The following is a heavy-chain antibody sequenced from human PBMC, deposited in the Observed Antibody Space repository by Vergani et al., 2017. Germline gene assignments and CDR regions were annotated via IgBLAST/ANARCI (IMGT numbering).Heavy chain of an antibody. CDR1: GFTFSGSA. CDR3: AKQVPKRITIFGVVINPVPDDAFDI. CDR2: IRSKANSYAT. V-gene: IGHV3-73*02. Sequence: EVQLVESGGGLVQPGGSLKLSCAASGFTFSGSAMHWVRQASGKGLEWVGRIRSKANSYATAYAASVKGRFTISRDNSKNTLYLQMNSLRAEDTAVYYCAKQVPKRITIFGVVINPVPDDAFDIWGQGTMVTVSS. D-gene: IGHD3-3*01. J-gene: IGHJ3*02.